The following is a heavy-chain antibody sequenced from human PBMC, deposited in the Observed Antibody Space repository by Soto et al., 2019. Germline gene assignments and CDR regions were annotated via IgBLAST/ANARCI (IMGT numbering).Heavy chain of an antibody. J-gene: IGHJ6*02. Sequence: QVQLVESGGGVVQPGRSQRLSCAASGFTFSSYGMHWVRQAPGKGLEWVAVISYDGSNKYYADSVKGRFTISRDNSKNTLYLQMNSLRAEDTAVYYCAKGRDRYYYYGMDVWGQGTTVTVSS. CDR2: ISYDGSNK. CDR3: AKGRDRYYYYGMDV. CDR1: GFTFSSYG. V-gene: IGHV3-30*18. D-gene: IGHD3-16*02.